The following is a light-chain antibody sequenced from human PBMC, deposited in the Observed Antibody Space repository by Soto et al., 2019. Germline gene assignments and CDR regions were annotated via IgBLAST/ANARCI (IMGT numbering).Light chain of an antibody. J-gene: IGKJ5*01. CDR1: QSVSSSY. CDR3: QLYGISPP. Sequence: IVLTRSPGTLSLSPGERATLSCRASQSVSSSYLAWYQHKPGQAPRLLIYASSNRATGIPDRFSGSASGTDFTLTINRLEPEDFAVYYCQLYGISPPFGQGTRLE. CDR2: ASS. V-gene: IGKV3-20*01.